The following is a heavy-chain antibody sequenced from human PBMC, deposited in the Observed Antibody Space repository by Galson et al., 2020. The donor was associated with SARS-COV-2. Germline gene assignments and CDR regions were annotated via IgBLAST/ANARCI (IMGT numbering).Heavy chain of an antibody. CDR1: GGTFSSYA. CDR3: ARGDGYYFGRLDY. D-gene: IGHD3-3*01. Sequence: KISCKASGGTFSSYAISWVRQAPGQGLEWMGGIIPIFGTANYAQKFQGRVTITADESTSTAYMELSSLRSEDTAVYYCARGDGYYFGRLDYWGQGTLVTVSS. V-gene: IGHV1-69*01. J-gene: IGHJ4*02. CDR2: IIPIFGTA.